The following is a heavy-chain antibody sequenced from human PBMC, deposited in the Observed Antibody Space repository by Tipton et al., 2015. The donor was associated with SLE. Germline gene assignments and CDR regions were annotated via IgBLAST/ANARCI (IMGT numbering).Heavy chain of an antibody. V-gene: IGHV4-39*01. CDR3: ARHLTLSAEGGFDI. J-gene: IGHJ3*02. CDR1: GGSISSYY. Sequence: TLSLTCTVSGGSISSYYWSWIRQPQPPGKGLEWIGSVFYSGSTYYNPSLKSRVIISIDTSKKQFSLKLTSVTAADTALYYCARHLTLSAEGGFDIWGQGTMAIVSS. D-gene: IGHD2-15*01. CDR2: VFYSGST.